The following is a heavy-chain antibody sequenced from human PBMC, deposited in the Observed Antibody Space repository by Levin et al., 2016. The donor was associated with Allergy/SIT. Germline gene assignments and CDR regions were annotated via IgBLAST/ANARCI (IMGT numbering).Heavy chain of an antibody. J-gene: IGHJ4*02. CDR2: MRSSLDT. V-gene: IGHV3-69-1*02. CDR3: ARVRQLNYFDS. Sequence: VRQAPGKGLEWLAYMRSSLDTDYADSVKGRFTISRDNAKNSLYLQMNSLRAEDTAVYHCARVRQLNYFDSWGQGTLVTVSS. D-gene: IGHD6-19*01.